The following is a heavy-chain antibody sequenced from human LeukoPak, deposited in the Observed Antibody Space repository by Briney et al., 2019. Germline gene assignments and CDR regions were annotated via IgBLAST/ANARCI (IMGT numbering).Heavy chain of an antibody. D-gene: IGHD6-13*01. CDR3: ARDSSGSSSSWYGSPYYYYYYMDV. CDR1: GGTFSSYA. CDR2: IIPIFGTA. V-gene: IGHV1-69*06. J-gene: IGHJ6*03. Sequence: SVKVSCKASGGTFSSYAISWVRQAPGQGLEWMGGIIPIFGTANYAQKFQGRVTVTADKSTSTAYMELSSLRSEDTAVYYCARDSSGSSSSWYGSPYYYYYYMDVWGKGTTVTVSS.